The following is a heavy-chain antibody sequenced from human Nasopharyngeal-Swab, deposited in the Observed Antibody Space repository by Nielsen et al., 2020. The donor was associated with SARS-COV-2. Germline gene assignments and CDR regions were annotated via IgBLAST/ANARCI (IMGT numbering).Heavy chain of an antibody. CDR1: GFTFSSYG. CDR3: ARESTPHCSSTSCLPDY. D-gene: IGHD2-2*01. V-gene: IGHV3-33*01. CDR2: IWYDGSNK. Sequence: GGSLRLSCAASGFTFSSYGMHWVRQAPGKGLEWVAVIWYDGSNKYYADSVKGRFTISRDNSKNTLYLQMNSLRAEDTAVYYCARESTPHCSSTSCLPDYWGQGTLVTVSS. J-gene: IGHJ4*02.